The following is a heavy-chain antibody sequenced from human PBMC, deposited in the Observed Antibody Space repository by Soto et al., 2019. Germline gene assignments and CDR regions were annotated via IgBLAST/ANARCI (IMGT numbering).Heavy chain of an antibody. CDR3: ARDTYYHDSSGYYVFDY. CDR1: EFTFSSYG. D-gene: IGHD3-22*01. CDR2: ISYDGNNK. J-gene: IGHJ4*02. Sequence: QVQLVESGGGVVQPGRSLTLSCAASEFTFSSYGIHGVRQAPGKGLEWVAIISYDGNNKQYADSVKGRFTISRDNSKSKVHLQMNSLRVEDTAVYYCARDTYYHDSSGYYVFDYWGQGTLVTVSS. V-gene: IGHV3-30*03.